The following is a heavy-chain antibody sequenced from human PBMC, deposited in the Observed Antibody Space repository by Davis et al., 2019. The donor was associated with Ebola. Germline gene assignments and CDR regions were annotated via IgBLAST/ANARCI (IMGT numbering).Heavy chain of an antibody. D-gene: IGHD3-10*01. CDR2: INPNSGGT. J-gene: IGHJ3*02. CDR1: GYTFTGYY. CDR3: ARETNYYGSGSLTAFDI. V-gene: IGHV1-2*04. Sequence: ASVKVSCKASGYTFTGYYMHWVRQAPGQELEWMGWINPNSGGTNYAQKFQGWVTMTRDTSISTAYMELSRLRSDDTAVYYCARETNYYGSGSLTAFDIWGQGTMVTVSS.